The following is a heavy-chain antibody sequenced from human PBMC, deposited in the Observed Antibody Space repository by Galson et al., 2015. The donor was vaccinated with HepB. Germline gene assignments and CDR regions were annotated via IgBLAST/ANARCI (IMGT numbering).Heavy chain of an antibody. D-gene: IGHD2-21*01. CDR1: GGTFSSYA. CDR2: IIPIFGTA. Sequence: CTASGGTFSSYAISWVRQAPGQGLEWMGGIIPIFGTANYAQKFQGRVTITADESTSTAYMELSSLRSEDTAVYYCARVQYCGGDCYSGNAFDIWGQGTMVTVSS. V-gene: IGHV1-69*01. CDR3: ARVQYCGGDCYSGNAFDI. J-gene: IGHJ3*02.